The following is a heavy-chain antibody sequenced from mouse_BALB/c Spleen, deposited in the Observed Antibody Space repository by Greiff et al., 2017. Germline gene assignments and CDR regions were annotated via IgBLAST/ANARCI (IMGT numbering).Heavy chain of an antibody. V-gene: IGHV1S81*02. J-gene: IGHJ1*01. CDR1: GYTFTSYY. CDR3: TCYYGSSYVGYFDV. D-gene: IGHD1-1*01. CDR2: INPSNGGT. Sequence: QVQLQQSGAELVKPGASVTLSCKASGYTFTSYYMYWVKQRPGQGLEWIGEINPSNGGTNFNEKFKSKATLTVDKSSSTAYMQLSSLTSEDSAVYYCTCYYGSSYVGYFDVWGEGTTVTVSS.